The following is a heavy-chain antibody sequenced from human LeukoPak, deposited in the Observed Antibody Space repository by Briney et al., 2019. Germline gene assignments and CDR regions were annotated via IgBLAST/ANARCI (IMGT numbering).Heavy chain of an antibody. Sequence: PGWSLTLSCAASGFTFRTYGMNWVRQAPGKGLEWVAIISYDGSNEDYADSVKGRFTISRDNSKNTLYLQMNSLRAEDSAVYYCAKSRVRGVYYFDYWGQGTLVTVSS. V-gene: IGHV3-30*18. D-gene: IGHD3-10*02. CDR1: GFTFRTYG. J-gene: IGHJ4*02. CDR2: ISYDGSNE. CDR3: AKSRVRGVYYFDY.